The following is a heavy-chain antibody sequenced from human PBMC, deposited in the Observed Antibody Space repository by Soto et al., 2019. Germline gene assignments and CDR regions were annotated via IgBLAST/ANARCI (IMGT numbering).Heavy chain of an antibody. CDR2: INAGNGNT. V-gene: IGHV1-3*01. J-gene: IGHJ6*02. CDR3: ASSGDIAVAGKGRGNYYYYYGMDV. Sequence: GASVKVSCKASGYTFTSYAMHWVRQAPGQRLEWMGWINAGNGNTKYSQKFQGRVTITRDTSASTAYMELSSLRSEDTAVYYCASSGDIAVAGKGRGNYYYYYGMDVWRQGTTVTVSS. D-gene: IGHD6-19*01. CDR1: GYTFTSYA.